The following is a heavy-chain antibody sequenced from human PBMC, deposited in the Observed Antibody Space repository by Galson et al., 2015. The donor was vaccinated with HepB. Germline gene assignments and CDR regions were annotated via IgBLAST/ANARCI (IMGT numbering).Heavy chain of an antibody. CDR1: GFPFSSYD. J-gene: IGHJ6*03. CDR3: ARARAGKWLFGGGWFYMDV. CDR2: IGTAGDS. V-gene: IGHV3-13*01. D-gene: IGHD3-22*01. Sequence: SLRLSCAASGFPFSSYDMHWVRQATGKGLEWVSAIGTAGDSYYPGSVKGRFTISRENAKNSLYLQMNSLRAGDTAVYYCARARAGKWLFGGGWFYMDVWGKGTTVTVFS.